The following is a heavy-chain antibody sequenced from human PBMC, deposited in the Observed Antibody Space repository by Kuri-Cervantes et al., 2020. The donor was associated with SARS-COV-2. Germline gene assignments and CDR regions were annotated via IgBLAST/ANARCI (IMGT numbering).Heavy chain of an antibody. J-gene: IGHJ4*02. Sequence: GGSLRLSCAASGFTFSSYSMNWVRQAPGKGLEWVSYISSSSSTIYYADSVKGRFTISRDNAKNSLYLQMNSLRAEDTAVYYCATDPGRYCSSTSCGFHYWGQGTLVTVSS. V-gene: IGHV3-48*01. CDR2: ISSSSSTI. D-gene: IGHD2-2*01. CDR1: GFTFSSYS. CDR3: ATDPGRYCSSTSCGFHY.